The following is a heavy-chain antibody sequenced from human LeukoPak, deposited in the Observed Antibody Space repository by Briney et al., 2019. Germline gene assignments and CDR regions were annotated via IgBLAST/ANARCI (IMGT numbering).Heavy chain of an antibody. CDR1: GGSISSSSYY. J-gene: IGHJ4*02. CDR3: ARHRYRYYYDSSGYYDY. D-gene: IGHD3-22*01. V-gene: IGHV4-39*01. Sequence: SETLSLTCTVSGGSISSSSYYWGWIRQPPGKGLEWIGSIYYSGSTYYNPSLKSRVTISVDTSKNQFSLKLSPVTAADTAVYYCARHRYRYYYDSSGYYDYWGQGTLVTVSS. CDR2: IYYSGST.